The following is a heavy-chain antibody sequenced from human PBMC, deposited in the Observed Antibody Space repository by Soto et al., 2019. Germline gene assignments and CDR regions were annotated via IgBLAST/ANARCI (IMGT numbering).Heavy chain of an antibody. D-gene: IGHD4-17*01. J-gene: IGHJ4*02. V-gene: IGHV4-59*01. CDR1: GGSISSYY. Sequence: SETLSLTCTVSGGSISSYYWSWIRQPPGKGLEWIGYIYYSGSTNYNPSLKSRVTISVDTSKNQFSLKLSSVTAADTALYYCARGSYGDYFDYWGQGTLVTVSS. CDR2: IYYSGST. CDR3: ARGSYGDYFDY.